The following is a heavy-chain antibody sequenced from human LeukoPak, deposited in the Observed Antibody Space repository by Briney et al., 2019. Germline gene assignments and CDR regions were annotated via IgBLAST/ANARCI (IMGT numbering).Heavy chain of an antibody. CDR1: GFTFSSYG. D-gene: IGHD1-26*01. V-gene: IGHV3-33*01. J-gene: IGHJ4*02. CDR2: IWYDGSNK. Sequence: GGSLRLSCAASGFTFSSYGMHWVRQAPGKGLEWVAVIWYDGSNKYYADSVKGRFTISRDNSKNTLYLQMNSLRAEDTAVYYCARGAGWELLSIFDYWGQGTLVTVSS. CDR3: ARGAGWELLSIFDY.